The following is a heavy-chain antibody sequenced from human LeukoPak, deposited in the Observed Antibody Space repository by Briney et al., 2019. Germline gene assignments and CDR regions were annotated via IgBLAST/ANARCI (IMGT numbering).Heavy chain of an antibody. CDR2: ISASGGST. Sequence: GGSLRLSCAASGFTFSSYAMSWVRQAPGKGLEWVSLISASGGSTYYADSVKGRFTISRDNSKNTLYLQVSSLRAEDTAVYYCAKGRNDYKYYFDYRGQGALVTVSS. V-gene: IGHV3-23*01. J-gene: IGHJ4*02. D-gene: IGHD5-24*01. CDR1: GFTFSSYA. CDR3: AKGRNDYKYYFDY.